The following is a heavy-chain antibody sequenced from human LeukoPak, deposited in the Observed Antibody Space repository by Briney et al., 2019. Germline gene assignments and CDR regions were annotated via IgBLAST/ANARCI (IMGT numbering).Heavy chain of an antibody. CDR3: AKWKNAFDI. CDR1: GGSINSDY. J-gene: IGHJ3*02. D-gene: IGHD1-1*01. CDR2: IYFSGNT. V-gene: IGHV4-59*08. Sequence: SETLSLTCTVSGGSINSDYWSWIRQAPGKQLEYLGYIYFSGNTNYTPSLKSRITISIDTSKKHFSLKLSSVTAADTAVYYCAKWKNAFDIWGQGTMVTVSS.